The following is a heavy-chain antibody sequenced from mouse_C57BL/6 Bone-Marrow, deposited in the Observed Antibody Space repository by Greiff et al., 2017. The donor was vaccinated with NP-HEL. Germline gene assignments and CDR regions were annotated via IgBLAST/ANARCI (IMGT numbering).Heavy chain of an antibody. CDR1: GYTFTSYW. Sequence: QVQLQQPGAELVRPGSSVKLSCKASGYTFTSYWMDWVKQRPGQGLEWIGNIYPSDSETHYNQKFKDKATLTVDKSSSTAYMQLSSLTSEDSAVYYCARKGITTVEGGFDYWGQGTTRTVSS. V-gene: IGHV1-61*01. CDR3: ARKGITTVEGGFDY. CDR2: IYPSDSET. D-gene: IGHD1-1*01. J-gene: IGHJ2*01.